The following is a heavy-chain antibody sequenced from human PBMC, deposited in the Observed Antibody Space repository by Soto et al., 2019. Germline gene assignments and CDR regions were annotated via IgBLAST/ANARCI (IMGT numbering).Heavy chain of an antibody. CDR3: ARDPSGVDIAARRWGFDY. CDR1: GGTFSSYA. J-gene: IGHJ4*02. Sequence: QVQLVQSGAEVKKPGSSVKVSCKASGGTFSSYAISWVRQAPGQGLEWMGGIIPIFGTANYAQKFQGRVTITADESTSTAYMELSSQRSEDTAVYYCARDPSGVDIAARRWGFDYWGQGTLVTVSS. V-gene: IGHV1-69*01. CDR2: IIPIFGTA. D-gene: IGHD6-6*01.